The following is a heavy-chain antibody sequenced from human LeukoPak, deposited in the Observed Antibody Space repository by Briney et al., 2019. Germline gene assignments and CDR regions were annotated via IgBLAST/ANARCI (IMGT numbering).Heavy chain of an antibody. V-gene: IGHV3-11*04. CDR1: GFYFIESY. CDR3: ARGKRRFDY. J-gene: IGHJ4*02. CDR2: ISGRGFSM. Sequence: GGYLRLSCAASGFYFIESYMTWNRQAPGTGLEWVAYISGRGFSMYYADSVKGRFTISRDNARNSLYWNMSSMRADDTPVDDCARGKRRFDYWGQGTLVTASS.